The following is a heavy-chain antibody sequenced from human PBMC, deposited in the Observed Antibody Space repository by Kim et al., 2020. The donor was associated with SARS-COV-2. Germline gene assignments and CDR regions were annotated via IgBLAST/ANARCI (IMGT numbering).Heavy chain of an antibody. CDR1: GFSRFTNYA. Sequence: GGSLRLSCGASGFSRFTNYAMSWVRQAPGKGLEWVSLISAGGDTTYYADSVKGRFTISRDNSKNTLYLEMNSLRAEDTALYYCAKGGVEGKRGLVTSTSTYNSWGQGTLVTVSS. V-gene: IGHV3-23*01. CDR2: ISAGGDTT. D-gene: IGHD1-26*01. CDR3: AKGGVEGKRGLVTSTSTYNS. J-gene: IGHJ4*02.